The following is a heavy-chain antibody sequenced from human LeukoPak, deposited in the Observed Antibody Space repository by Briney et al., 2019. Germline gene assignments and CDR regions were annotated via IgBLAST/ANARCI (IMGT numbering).Heavy chain of an antibody. Sequence: SETLTLTCTVSGGSMRNYYWSWIRQPPGRGLEWIGYIYSSGSTNYNPSLKRRVNISVTMSKNQFSLSLSIVTAADTALYYCARGIGDTSGYYSWLYYFDFWGQGTLVSVSS. V-gene: IGHV4-59*01. D-gene: IGHD3-22*01. CDR2: IYSSGST. J-gene: IGHJ4*02. CDR1: GGSMRNYY. CDR3: ARGIGDTSGYYSWLYYFDF.